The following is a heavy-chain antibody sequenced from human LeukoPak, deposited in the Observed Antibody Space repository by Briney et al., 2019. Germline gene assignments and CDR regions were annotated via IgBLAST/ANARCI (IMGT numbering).Heavy chain of an antibody. CDR2: IYSGGST. Sequence: GGSLRLSCAASGFTVSSNYMSWVRQAPGKGLEWVSVIYSGGSTYYADSVKGRFTISRDNSKNTLYLQMNSLRAEDTAVYYCASSRGKYSSSWYDLRYYYYYGMDVWGQGTTVTVSS. D-gene: IGHD6-13*01. CDR1: GFTVSSNY. CDR3: ASSRGKYSSSWYDLRYYYYYGMDV. V-gene: IGHV3-53*01. J-gene: IGHJ6*02.